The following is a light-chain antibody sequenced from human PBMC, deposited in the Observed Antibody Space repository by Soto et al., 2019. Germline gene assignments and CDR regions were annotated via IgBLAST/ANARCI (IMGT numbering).Light chain of an antibody. CDR3: QQYNSYGT. V-gene: IGKV1-5*03. Sequence: DIQMTQSPSTLSASVGDRVTITCRASQNVNGWLAWYQQKPGKAPKLLINKASTLESGVPSRFSGSGSGTEFTLTISSLQPDDFATYYCQQYNSYGTFGQGTKVDIK. CDR2: KAS. CDR1: QNVNGW. J-gene: IGKJ1*01.